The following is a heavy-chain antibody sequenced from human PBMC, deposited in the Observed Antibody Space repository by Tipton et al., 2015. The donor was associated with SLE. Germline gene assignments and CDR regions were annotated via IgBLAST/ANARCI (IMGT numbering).Heavy chain of an antibody. J-gene: IGHJ4*02. Sequence: TLSLTCTVSGGSISNYYWSWIRQSPGKGLEWIGYIYYSGHTDYNPSHKSRVTISVDTSKNQFSLKLSSVTAADTAVYYCARGGGSSSWYTMSYFDYWGQGTLFTVAS. CDR2: IYYSGHT. CDR1: GGSISNYY. CDR3: ARGGGSSSWYTMSYFDY. D-gene: IGHD6-13*01. V-gene: IGHV4-59*01.